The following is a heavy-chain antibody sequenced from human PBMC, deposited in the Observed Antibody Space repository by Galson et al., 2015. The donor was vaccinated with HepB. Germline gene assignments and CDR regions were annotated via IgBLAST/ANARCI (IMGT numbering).Heavy chain of an antibody. CDR3: ARDRELYYFWSTIDY. CDR1: GYTFTSYG. D-gene: IGHD3-3*01. CDR2: ISAYNGNT. J-gene: IGHJ4*02. V-gene: IGHV1-18*04. Sequence: SVKVAGKASGYTFTSYGISWARQAPGQGLEWRGWISAYNGNTNYAQKLQGRVTITTDTSTSTAYMELRSLRSDDTAVYYCARDRELYYFWSTIDYWGQGTLVTVSS.